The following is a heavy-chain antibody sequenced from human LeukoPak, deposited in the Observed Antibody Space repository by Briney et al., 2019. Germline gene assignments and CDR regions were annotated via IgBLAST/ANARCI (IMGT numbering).Heavy chain of an antibody. V-gene: IGHV1-69*05. CDR1: GGTFSSYA. Sequence: SVKVSCKASGGTFSSYAISWVRQAPGQGLEWMGGIIPIFGTADYAQKFQGRVTITTDESTSTAYMELSSLRSEDTAVYYCARGAAVTTFYYYYYMDVWGKGTTVTVSS. D-gene: IGHD4-17*01. CDR3: ARGAAVTTFYYYYYMDV. J-gene: IGHJ6*03. CDR2: IIPIFGTA.